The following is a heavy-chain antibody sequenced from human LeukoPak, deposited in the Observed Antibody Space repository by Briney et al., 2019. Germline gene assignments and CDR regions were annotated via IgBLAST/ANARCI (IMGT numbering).Heavy chain of an antibody. J-gene: IGHJ4*02. CDR1: GDTVSSNSAA. Sequence: QTLSLTCAISGDTVSSNSAAYYWIRQSPSRGLEWLGRTYYRSKWCNDYAGPVKSRISINADTSKNQVSLQLNSVTPEDTAVYYCARDRNFGGPYNSVDYWGQGTLVTVSS. CDR3: ARDRNFGGPYNSVDY. CDR2: TYYRSKWCN. V-gene: IGHV6-1*01. D-gene: IGHD5-24*01.